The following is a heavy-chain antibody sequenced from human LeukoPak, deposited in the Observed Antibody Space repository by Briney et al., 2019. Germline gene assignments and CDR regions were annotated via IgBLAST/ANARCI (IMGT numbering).Heavy chain of an antibody. CDR1: GGSISSGDYY. CDR2: IYYSGNT. Sequence: PSQTLSLTCTVSGGSISSGDYYWSWIRQPPGKGLEWIGYIYYSGNTFHYNPSLKSRVNISVDTSKNQFSLRLSPVTAVDTAVYYCASTNCSSAGCYGANWFDPWGQGTLVTVSS. D-gene: IGHD2-2*01. CDR3: ASTNCSSAGCYGANWFDP. J-gene: IGHJ5*02. V-gene: IGHV4-30-4*08.